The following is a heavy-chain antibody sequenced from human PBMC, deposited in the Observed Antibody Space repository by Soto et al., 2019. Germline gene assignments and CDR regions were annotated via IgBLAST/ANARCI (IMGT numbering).Heavy chain of an antibody. Sequence: IDWGRQAASKGLEWVAVISYDGSNKYYADSVKGRFTISRDNSKNTLYLQMNSLRAEDTAVYYCARDRESDSSGYLDYWGEGTLVTVS. CDR3: ARDRESDSSGYLDY. J-gene: IGHJ4*02. D-gene: IGHD3-22*01. CDR2: ISYDGSNK. V-gene: IGHV3-30-3*01.